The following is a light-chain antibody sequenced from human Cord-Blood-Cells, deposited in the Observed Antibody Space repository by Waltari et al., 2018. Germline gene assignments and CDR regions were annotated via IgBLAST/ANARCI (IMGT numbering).Light chain of an antibody. CDR2: GNS. V-gene: IGLV1-40*01. CDR3: QSYDSSLSGSV. J-gene: IGLJ3*02. CDR1: SSHIGAGYD. Sequence: QSVLTQPPSVSGAPGQRVTISCTGSSSHIGAGYDDHWYQQLPGTAPKLLIYGNSNRPSGVPDRFSGSKSGTSASLAITGLQAEDEADYYCQSYDSSLSGSVFGGGTKLTVL.